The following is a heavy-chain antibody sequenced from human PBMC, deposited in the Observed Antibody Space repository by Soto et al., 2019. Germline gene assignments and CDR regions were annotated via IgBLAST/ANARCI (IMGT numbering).Heavy chain of an antibody. CDR3: ARDRAYYDSSGSFAEYFQH. Sequence: LSLTCTVSGGSISSGDYYWSWIRQPPGKGLEWIGYIYYSGSTYYNPSLKSRVTISVDTSKNQFSLKLSSVTAADTAVYYCARDRAYYDSSGSFAEYFQHWGQGTLVTVSS. V-gene: IGHV4-30-4*01. CDR1: GGSISSGDYY. D-gene: IGHD3-22*01. CDR2: IYYSGST. J-gene: IGHJ1*01.